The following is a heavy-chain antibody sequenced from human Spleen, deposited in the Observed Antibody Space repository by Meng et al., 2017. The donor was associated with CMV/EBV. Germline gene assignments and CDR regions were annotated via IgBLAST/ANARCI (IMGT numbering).Heavy chain of an antibody. CDR1: GYTFTDCF. CDR3: AREWRRRRYDGNYYVPDGFDI. D-gene: IGHD1-26*01. V-gene: IGHV1-2*02. Sequence: ASVKVSCKASGYTFTDCFIDWVRQAPGQGLEWMGWINPHTGTTHYAQNFQGRVTMTRDTSTRTAYMDLSRLRSDDTALYYCAREWRRRRYDGNYYVPDGFDIWGQGAMVTVSS. CDR2: INPHTGTT. J-gene: IGHJ3*02.